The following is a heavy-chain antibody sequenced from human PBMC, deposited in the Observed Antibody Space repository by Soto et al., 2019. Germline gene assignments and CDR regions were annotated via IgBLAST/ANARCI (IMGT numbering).Heavy chain of an antibody. CDR3: ARIRATDYEIDY. CDR2: IERHGNDK. D-gene: IGHD3-22*01. V-gene: IGHV3-7*03. Sequence: EVHLEESGGALVQPGGSLRLACSASGFIFGFYWMTWVRQAPGKGLEWVANIERHGNDKYYVDSVTGRFTISRDNAQNSLFLQMNNLRAEDTAVYFCARIRATDYEIDYWGQGTLVTVSS. J-gene: IGHJ4*02. CDR1: GFIFGFYW.